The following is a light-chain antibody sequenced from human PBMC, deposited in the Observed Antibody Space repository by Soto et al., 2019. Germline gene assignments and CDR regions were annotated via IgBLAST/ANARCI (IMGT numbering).Light chain of an antibody. CDR2: GAS. CDR1: QTVSSY. V-gene: IGKV3-20*01. CDR3: QKYGSSPRK. Sequence: EIVLTQSPPTLSLSPGERATLSFRASQTVSSYLGWYQQKPGQAPRLLISGASSRATGIPDRFTGGGSGTDFTLTISRLEPEDFAVYYCQKYGSSPRKFGQGTKVDIK. J-gene: IGKJ1*01.